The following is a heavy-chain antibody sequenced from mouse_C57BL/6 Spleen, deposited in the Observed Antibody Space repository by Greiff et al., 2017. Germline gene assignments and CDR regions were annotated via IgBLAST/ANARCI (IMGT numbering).Heavy chain of an antibody. D-gene: IGHD1-1*01. J-gene: IGHJ3*01. V-gene: IGHV5-4*01. CDR3: ARDRGYYFGSRFAY. Sequence: EVHLVESGGGLVKPGGSLKLSCAASGFTFSSYAMSWVRQTPEKRLEWVATISDGGSYTYYPDNVKGRFTISRDNAKNKLYLQLSHLKSEDTAMYYCARDRGYYFGSRFAYWGQGTLVTVSA. CDR2: ISDGGSYT. CDR1: GFTFSSYA.